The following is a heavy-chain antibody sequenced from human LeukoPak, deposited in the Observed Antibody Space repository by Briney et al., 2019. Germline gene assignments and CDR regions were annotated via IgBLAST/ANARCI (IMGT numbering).Heavy chain of an antibody. V-gene: IGHV4-4*09. CDR2: IYTSGST. Sequence: SETLSLTCTVSGGSISSYYWSWIRQPPGKGLEWIGYIYTSGSTNYNPSPKSRVTISVDTSKNQFSLKLSSVTAADTAVYYCAREGRYCTNGVCYGGFWFDPWGQGTLVTVSS. CDR3: AREGRYCTNGVCYGGFWFDP. J-gene: IGHJ5*02. CDR1: GGSISSYY. D-gene: IGHD2-8*01.